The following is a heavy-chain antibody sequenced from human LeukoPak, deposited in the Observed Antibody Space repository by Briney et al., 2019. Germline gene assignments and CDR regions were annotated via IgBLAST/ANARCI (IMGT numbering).Heavy chain of an antibody. CDR3: AKGGATNYYYYGMDV. CDR2: ISSNGGST. Sequence: GGSLRLSCSASGFTFSRYAMHWVGQAPGKGVEYGSAISSNGGSTYYADSVKGRFTISRDNSKNTLYLQMNRLRAEDPAVYYCAKGGATNYYYYGMDVCGQGPTLTVSS. D-gene: IGHD1-26*01. J-gene: IGHJ6*02. V-gene: IGHV3-64*04. CDR1: GFTFSRYA.